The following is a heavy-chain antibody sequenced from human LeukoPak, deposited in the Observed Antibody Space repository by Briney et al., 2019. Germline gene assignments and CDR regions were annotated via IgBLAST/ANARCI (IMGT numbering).Heavy chain of an antibody. CDR3: ARERYYDFWSGYSTEFDY. J-gene: IGHJ4*02. CDR2: IKQDGSEK. Sequence: GGSLRLSCAASGFPFSSYCMSWVRQAPGKGLEWVANIKQDGSEKYYVDSVEGRFTISRDNAKNSLYLQMNSLRAEDTAVYYCARERYYDFWSGYSTEFDYWGQGTLVTVSS. CDR1: GFPFSSYC. V-gene: IGHV3-7*01. D-gene: IGHD3-3*01.